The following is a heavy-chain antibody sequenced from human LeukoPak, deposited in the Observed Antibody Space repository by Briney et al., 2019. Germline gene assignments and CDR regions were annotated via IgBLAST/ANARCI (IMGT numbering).Heavy chain of an antibody. Sequence: SETLSLTCTVSLGSISNHYWSWIRQPPGRGLEWIGYIYYSGSTNYNPSPKSRVTISVDTSKNQFSLKLNSVSAADTAVYYCARRSGNYPYFFDYWGQGTLVTVSS. CDR3: ARRSGNYPYFFDY. CDR1: LGSISNHY. J-gene: IGHJ4*02. CDR2: IYYSGST. D-gene: IGHD3-22*01. V-gene: IGHV4-59*11.